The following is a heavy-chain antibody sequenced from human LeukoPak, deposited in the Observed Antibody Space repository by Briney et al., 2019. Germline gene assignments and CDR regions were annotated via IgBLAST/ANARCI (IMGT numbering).Heavy chain of an antibody. CDR1: GFTFSSYG. D-gene: IGHD3-10*01. CDR3: AKVAVEYYYGSGGFDY. J-gene: IGHJ4*02. V-gene: IGHV3-30*18. Sequence: GGSLRLSCAASGFTFSSYGMHWVRQAPGKGLEWVAVISYDGSNKYYADSVKGRFTISRDNSKNTLYLQMNSLRAEDTAVYYCAKVAVEYYYGSGGFDYWGQGTLVTVSS. CDR2: ISYDGSNK.